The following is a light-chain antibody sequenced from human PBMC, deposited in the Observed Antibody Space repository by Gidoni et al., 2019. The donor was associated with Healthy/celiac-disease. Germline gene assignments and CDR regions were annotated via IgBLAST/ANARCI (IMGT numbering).Light chain of an antibody. CDR2: GAS. J-gene: IGKJ1*01. CDR3: KQYNNWPPWT. V-gene: IGKV3D-15*01. CDR1: QSVSSN. Sequence: EIVMTQSPATLSVSPGERATLSCRASQSVSSNLAWYQQKPGQATRLLIYGASTRATGIPDRLSGSGSGTEFTLTISSLQSEDFAVYYCKQYNNWPPWTFGQGTKVEIK.